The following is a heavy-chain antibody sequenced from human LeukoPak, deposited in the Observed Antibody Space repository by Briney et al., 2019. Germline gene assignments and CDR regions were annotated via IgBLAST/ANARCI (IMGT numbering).Heavy chain of an antibody. CDR1: GFTVSSSH. J-gene: IGHJ4*02. V-gene: IGHV3-66*01. D-gene: IGHD6-19*01. CDR2: IYISGGT. Sequence: PGGSLRLSCAASGFTVSSSHMSWVRQAPGKGLEWVSVIYISGGTYYADSVKGRFTISRDNSKNMLYLQMNSLRAEDTAVYYCAKGVGIAVAGTPFDYWGQGTLVTVSS. CDR3: AKGVGIAVAGTPFDY.